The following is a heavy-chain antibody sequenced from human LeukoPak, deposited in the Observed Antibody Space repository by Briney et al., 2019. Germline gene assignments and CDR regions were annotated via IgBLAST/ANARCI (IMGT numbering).Heavy chain of an antibody. Sequence: GASVPVSCKASGYTFTRYALHWVRQAPGQGLEWMGWINTNTGNSTYAQGFTGRFVFSLDTSVSTAYLQICSLKAEDTAVYYCASGDTYYYGSGRTPYYYYGMDVWGKGTTVTVSS. V-gene: IGHV7-4-1*01. CDR1: GYTFTRYA. CDR3: ASGDTYYYGSGRTPYYYYGMDV. CDR2: INTNTGNS. J-gene: IGHJ6*04. D-gene: IGHD3-10*01.